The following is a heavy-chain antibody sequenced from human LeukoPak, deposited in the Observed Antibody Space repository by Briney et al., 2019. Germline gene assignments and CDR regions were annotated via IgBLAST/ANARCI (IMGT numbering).Heavy chain of an antibody. CDR3: ARVPYYYGSGSYYPYYFDY. D-gene: IGHD3-10*01. CDR2: TYYSGST. CDR1: GGSISSYY. J-gene: IGHJ4*02. Sequence: PSETLSLTCTVSGGSISSYYWSWIRQPPGKGLEWIGYTYYSGSTNYNPSLKSRVTISADTSKNQFSLKLNSVTAADTAVYYCARVPYYYGSGSYYPYYFDYWGQGTLVTVSS. V-gene: IGHV4-59*08.